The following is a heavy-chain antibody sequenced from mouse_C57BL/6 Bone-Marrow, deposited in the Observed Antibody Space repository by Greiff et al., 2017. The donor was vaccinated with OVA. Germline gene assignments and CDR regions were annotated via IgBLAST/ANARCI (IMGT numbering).Heavy chain of an antibody. D-gene: IGHD1-1*02. CDR2: IFPGSGST. CDR1: GYTFTDYY. Sequence: SGPELVKPGASVKISCKASGYTFTDYYINWVKQRPGQGLEWIGWIFPGSGSTYYNEKFKGKATLTVDKSSSTAYMLLSSLASEDSAVYFCAREGVGCYAMDYWGQGTSVTVSS. V-gene: IGHV1-75*01. J-gene: IGHJ4*01. CDR3: AREGVGCYAMDY.